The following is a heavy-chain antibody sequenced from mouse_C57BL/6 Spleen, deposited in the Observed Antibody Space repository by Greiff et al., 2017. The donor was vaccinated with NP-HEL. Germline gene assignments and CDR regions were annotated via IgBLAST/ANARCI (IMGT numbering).Heavy chain of an antibody. Sequence: VQLQESGAELARPGASVKMSCKASGYTFTSYTMHWVTQRPGQGLEWIGYINPSSGYTKYNQKFKDKATLTADKSSSTAYMQLSSLTSEDSAVYYCARRDYGNYNYFDYWGQGTTLTVSS. D-gene: IGHD2-1*01. CDR3: ARRDYGNYNYFDY. V-gene: IGHV1-4*01. CDR2: INPSSGYT. CDR1: GYTFTSYT. J-gene: IGHJ2*01.